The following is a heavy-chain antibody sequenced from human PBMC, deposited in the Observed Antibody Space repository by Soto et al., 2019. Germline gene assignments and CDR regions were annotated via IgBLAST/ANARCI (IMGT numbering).Heavy chain of an antibody. V-gene: IGHV5-51*01. J-gene: IGHJ4*02. Sequence: PGESLKISCQCSGYTFSNFWIAWARQLPGKGLEYMGIIYPGDSETRYSPSFHGKVTISADRSIGTAYLQWSSLEASDSAFYFCARSPRSSPYFDYWGQGALVTVS. D-gene: IGHD6-13*01. CDR1: GYTFSNFW. CDR3: ARSPRSSPYFDY. CDR2: IYPGDSET.